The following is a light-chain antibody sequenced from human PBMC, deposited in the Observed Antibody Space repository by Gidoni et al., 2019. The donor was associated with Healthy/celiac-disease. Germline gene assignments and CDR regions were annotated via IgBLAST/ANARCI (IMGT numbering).Light chain of an antibody. J-gene: IGLJ3*02. CDR2: SNN. CDR1: SSNIGSHT. CDR3: AAWDDSLNGWV. Sequence: QSVLTQPTSASGTPGQRVTISCSGSSSNIGSHTVNWYQQLPGTAPKLLIYSNNQRPSGVPDRFSGSKSGTSASLDISGLQSEDEADYYCAAWDDSLNGWVFGGGTKLTVL. V-gene: IGLV1-44*01.